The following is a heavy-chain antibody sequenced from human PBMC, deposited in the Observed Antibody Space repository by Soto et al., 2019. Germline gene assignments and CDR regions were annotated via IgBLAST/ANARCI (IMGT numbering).Heavy chain of an antibody. J-gene: IGHJ4*02. CDR3: ARVGPSYCSGSSCYSEGVWIDY. CDR1: GGSISSYY. Sequence: ETLSLTCTVSGGSISSYYWSWIRQPPGKGLEWIAYIYYNGYTSYNPSLKSRVTISTDTSKNQFSLKLSSVTAADTAVYYCARVGPSYCSGSSCYSEGVWIDYWGQGTLVTVSS. D-gene: IGHD2-15*01. V-gene: IGHV4-59*01. CDR2: IYYNGYT.